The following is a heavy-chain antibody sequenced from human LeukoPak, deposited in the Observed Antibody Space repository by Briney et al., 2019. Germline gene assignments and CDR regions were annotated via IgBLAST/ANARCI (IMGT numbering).Heavy chain of an antibody. CDR2: ISGSGGST. CDR3: AKDPLWQQLETEKFDY. D-gene: IGHD6-13*01. CDR1: GFTFSSYG. Sequence: LPGGSLRLSCAASGFTFSSYGMHWVRQAPGKGLEWVSAISGSGGSTYYADSVKGRFTISRDNSKNTLYLQMNSLRAEDTAVYYCAKDPLWQQLETEKFDYWGQGTLVTVSS. J-gene: IGHJ4*02. V-gene: IGHV3-23*01.